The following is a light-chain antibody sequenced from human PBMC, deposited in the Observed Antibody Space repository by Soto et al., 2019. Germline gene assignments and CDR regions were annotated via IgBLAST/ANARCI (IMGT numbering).Light chain of an antibody. CDR3: SSYTRSSTYV. Sequence: QSALTQPASGSGSPGQSITISFTGTSSDVGGYNYVSWYQKHPGKAPKLMIYDVSNRPSGVSNRFSGSKSGNTASLTISGLQAEDEADYYCSSYTRSSTYVFGTGTKLIVL. CDR2: DVS. CDR1: SSDVGGYNY. J-gene: IGLJ1*01. V-gene: IGLV2-14*01.